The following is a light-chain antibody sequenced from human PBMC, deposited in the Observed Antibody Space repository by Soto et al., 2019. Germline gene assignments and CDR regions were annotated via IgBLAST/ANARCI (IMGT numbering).Light chain of an antibody. CDR1: SSDVGSYNL. CDR3: CSYAGSIYVV. Sequence: QSALTQPASVSGSPGQSITISCTGTSSDVGSYNLVSWYQQHPGKAPKLMIYEGSKRPSGVSNRFSGSKSGNTASLTISGLQAEDEADYYCCSYAGSIYVVFGGGTKVIVL. J-gene: IGLJ2*01. V-gene: IGLV2-23*01. CDR2: EGS.